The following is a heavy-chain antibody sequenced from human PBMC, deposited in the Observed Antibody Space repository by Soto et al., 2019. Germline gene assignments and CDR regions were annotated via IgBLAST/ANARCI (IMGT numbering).Heavy chain of an antibody. CDR2: IYSGGST. V-gene: IGHV3-66*01. Sequence: EVQLVESGGGLVQPGGSLRLSCAASGFTVSSNYMSWVRQAPGKGLEWVSVIYSGGSTYYADSVKGRFIISRDNSKNTLYLQMNSLRAEDTAVYYCARDQELYWYFDLWGRGTLGTVSS. J-gene: IGHJ2*01. CDR3: ARDQELYWYFDL. D-gene: IGHD3-10*01. CDR1: GFTVSSNY.